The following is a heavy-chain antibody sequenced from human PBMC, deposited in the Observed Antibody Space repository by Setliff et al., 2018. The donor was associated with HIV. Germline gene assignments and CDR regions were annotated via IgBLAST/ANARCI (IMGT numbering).Heavy chain of an antibody. V-gene: IGHV3-33*06. J-gene: IGHJ4*02. CDR2: IWYDRSNK. D-gene: IGHD1-26*01. CDR3: AKDALVGASNYYFDY. Sequence: PGGSLRLSCAASGFTFSHYGMHWVRQAPGKGLEWVAGIWYDRSNKYYRNSVKGRFTISRDNSKNTLYLQMNSLRAEDTAVYYCAKDALVGASNYYFDYWGQGSLVTVS. CDR1: GFTFSHYG.